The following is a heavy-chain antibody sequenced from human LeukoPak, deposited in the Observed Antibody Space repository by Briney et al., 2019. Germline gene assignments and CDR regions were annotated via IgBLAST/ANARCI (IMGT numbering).Heavy chain of an antibody. J-gene: IGHJ4*02. Sequence: GGSLRLSCAASGFTFSSYAMSWVRQAPGKGLEWVSAISGSGGSTYYADSVKGRFTISRDNSKNTLYLQMNSLRAEDTAVYYCAKVLIRNYYGSTPSDYWGQGTLVTVSS. CDR3: AKVLIRNYYGSTPSDY. CDR2: ISGSGGST. V-gene: IGHV3-23*01. CDR1: GFTFSSYA. D-gene: IGHD3-10*01.